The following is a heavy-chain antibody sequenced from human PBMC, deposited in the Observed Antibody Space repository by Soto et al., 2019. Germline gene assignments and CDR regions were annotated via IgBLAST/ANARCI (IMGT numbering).Heavy chain of an antibody. D-gene: IGHD5-12*01. CDR2: IYYSGST. V-gene: IGHV4-31*03. CDR1: GGSISSGGYY. CDR3: ARVSGGRDGYTYGINWFDP. J-gene: IGHJ5*02. Sequence: QVQLQESGPGLVKPSQTLSLTCTVSGGSISSGGYYWSWIRQHPGKGLEWIGYIYYSGSTYYNPSLKSRVTISVDTSKNQFSLKLSSVTAADTAVYYFARVSGGRDGYTYGINWFDPWGQGTLVTVST.